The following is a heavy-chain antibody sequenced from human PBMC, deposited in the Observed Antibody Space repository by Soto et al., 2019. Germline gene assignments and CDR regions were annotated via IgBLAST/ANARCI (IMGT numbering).Heavy chain of an antibody. CDR1: RFTFSSYA. CDR2: ISGSGRNT. V-gene: IGHV3-23*01. J-gene: IGHJ6*02. D-gene: IGHD2-15*01. CDR3: AKDFYCSGGSCYYYGLDV. Sequence: GGSLRLSSAASRFTFSSYAMSWVRQAPGKGLEWVSAISGSGRNTYCADSVKARFTISRDNSKNALYLQMTSLRAEDTAVYYCAKDFYCSGGSCYYYGLDVWGQGTTVTVSS.